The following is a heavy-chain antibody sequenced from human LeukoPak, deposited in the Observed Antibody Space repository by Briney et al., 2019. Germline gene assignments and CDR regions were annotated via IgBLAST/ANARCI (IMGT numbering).Heavy chain of an antibody. Sequence: PGGSLRLSCAVSGFTFRNYEMNWVRQAPGKGLEWVSYISSSGATIYYADSVKGRFTISRDKAKNSVHLQMNSLRAEDTAVYYCARDPVGYYYAMDVWGQGTTVTVSS. V-gene: IGHV3-48*03. CDR2: ISSSGATI. J-gene: IGHJ6*02. CDR1: GFTFRNYE. D-gene: IGHD1-26*01. CDR3: ARDPVGYYYAMDV.